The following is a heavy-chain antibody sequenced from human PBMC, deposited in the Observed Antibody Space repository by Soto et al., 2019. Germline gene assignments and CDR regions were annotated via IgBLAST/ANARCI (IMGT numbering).Heavy chain of an antibody. Sequence: QVRLVQSGAEVKKPGASVKVSCKASGYTFTSYAMHWVRQAPGQRLEWMGWINAGNGNTKYSQKFQGRVTITRDTSASTAYMELSSLRSEDTAVYYCASGYHYDSSGYYLWSPAFDYWGQGTLVTVSS. CDR2: INAGNGNT. CDR3: ASGYHYDSSGYYLWSPAFDY. V-gene: IGHV1-3*01. D-gene: IGHD3-22*01. J-gene: IGHJ4*02. CDR1: GYTFTSYA.